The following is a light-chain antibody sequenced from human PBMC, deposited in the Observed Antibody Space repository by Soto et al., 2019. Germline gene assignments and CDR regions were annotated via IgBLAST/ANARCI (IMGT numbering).Light chain of an antibody. J-gene: IGKJ5*01. Sequence: EIVLTQSPATLSLSPGERATLSCRASQSVTRYLAWYQQKPGQAPRFLIFDASNSATGVPARFSGSGSGTDFTLTISSLEPEDFAVYYCQQRDTWPITFGQGTRLEI. V-gene: IGKV3-11*01. CDR3: QQRDTWPIT. CDR1: QSVTRY. CDR2: DAS.